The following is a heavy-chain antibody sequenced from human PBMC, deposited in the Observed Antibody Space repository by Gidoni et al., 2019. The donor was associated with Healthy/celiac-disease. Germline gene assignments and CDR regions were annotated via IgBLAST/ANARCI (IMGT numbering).Heavy chain of an antibody. CDR1: AFPFSSYW. V-gene: IGHV3-74*01. CDR3: AREGYSGYEFDY. J-gene: IGHJ4*02. Sequence: EVQLVESGGGLVQPGGSLRLSCAASAFPFSSYWMHWVRQAPGKGLVWVSRINSDGSSTSYADSVKGRFTISRDNAKNTLYLQMNSLRAEDTAVYYCAREGYSGYEFDYWGQGTLVTVSS. D-gene: IGHD5-12*01. CDR2: INSDGSST.